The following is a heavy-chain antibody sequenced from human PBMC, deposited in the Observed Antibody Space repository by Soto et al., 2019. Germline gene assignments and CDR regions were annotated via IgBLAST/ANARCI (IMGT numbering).Heavy chain of an antibody. CDR1: GFTFTSSA. CDR3: ARRIAHKDMSTFRPDAPWFDP. D-gene: IGHD3-16*01. Sequence: GASVKVSCKASGFTFTSSAMQWVRQARGQRLEWIGWIVVGSGNTNYAQKFQERVTISADRSINTAYLQWTSLKASDTAIYYCARRIAHKDMSTFRPDAPWFDPWGQGTLVTVS. CDR2: IVVGSGNT. V-gene: IGHV1-58*02. J-gene: IGHJ5*02.